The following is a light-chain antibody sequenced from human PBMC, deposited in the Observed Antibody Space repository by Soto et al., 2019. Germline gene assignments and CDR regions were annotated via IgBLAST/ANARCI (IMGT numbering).Light chain of an antibody. CDR3: QQYNNWPPIT. Sequence: EIVMTQSPATLSVSPGERATLSCRASQSVSSNLAWYQQKPGQAPRILIYGASSRATGIPARFSGSGSGTEFTLTISSLQSEDFAVYYSQQYNNWPPITFGQGTRLEIK. CDR1: QSVSSN. V-gene: IGKV3-15*01. J-gene: IGKJ5*01. CDR2: GAS.